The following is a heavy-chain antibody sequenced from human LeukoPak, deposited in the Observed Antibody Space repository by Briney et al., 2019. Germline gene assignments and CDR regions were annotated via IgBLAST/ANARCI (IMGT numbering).Heavy chain of an antibody. J-gene: IGHJ4*02. CDR1: GFTFSDYG. V-gene: IGHV3-30*18. CDR3: VKDMKIKAAGYYFDY. CDR2: IANDGRDK. Sequence: PGGSLRLSCAASGFTFSDYGMHWVRQGPGKGLEWVAVIANDGRDKKYADSVRGRFTISRDNSKNTVYLQMNSLRAEDTAVFYCVKDMKIKAAGYYFDYWGQGTLVTVSS. D-gene: IGHD6-13*01.